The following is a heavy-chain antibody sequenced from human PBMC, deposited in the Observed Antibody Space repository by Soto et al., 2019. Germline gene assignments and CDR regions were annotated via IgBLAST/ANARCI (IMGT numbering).Heavy chain of an antibody. CDR3: ARGYRTSWYWLDR. Sequence: QAQLQESGPGPVKPSETLSLTCPVSGGSVSGGTHYWSWIRQPPGKGPEWIGYIYNSGSTNYNPSLKSRVTISVATSKHQFSLKLSSVTAADTAVYYCARGYRTSWYWLDRWGRGTLVTVSS. J-gene: IGHJ2*01. D-gene: IGHD6-13*01. V-gene: IGHV4-61*01. CDR2: IYNSGST. CDR1: GGSVSGGTHY.